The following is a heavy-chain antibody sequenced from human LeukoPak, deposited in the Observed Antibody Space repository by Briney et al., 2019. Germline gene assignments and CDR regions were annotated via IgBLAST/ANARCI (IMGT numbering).Heavy chain of an antibody. D-gene: IGHD5-24*01. J-gene: IGHJ4*02. V-gene: IGHV4-4*02. CDR1: GGSISSTHW. Sequence: SETLSLTCTVSGGSISSTHWWIWVRQSPGKGLEWIGEIYHTGKTNYNPSLKSRVAISIDKSKNQFSLELSSVTAADTVLYYCARDDARDGTTFDCWGQGTLVTVSS. CDR2: IYHTGKT. CDR3: ARDDARDGTTFDC.